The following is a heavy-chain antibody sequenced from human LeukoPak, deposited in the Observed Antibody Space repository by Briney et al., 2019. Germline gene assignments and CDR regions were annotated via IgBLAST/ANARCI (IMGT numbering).Heavy chain of an antibody. CDR1: GVSISSGGYY. D-gene: IGHD3-3*01. V-gene: IGHV4-30-2*01. J-gene: IGHJ5*02. Sequence: SETLSLTCTVSGVSISSGGYYWRWIRQPPGKGLEWIGYIYHSGSTYYNPSLKSRVTISVDRSKNQFSLKLSSVTAADTAVYYCARGLSYDFWSGYYSPEGWFDPWGQGTLVTVSS. CDR2: IYHSGST. CDR3: ARGLSYDFWSGYYSPEGWFDP.